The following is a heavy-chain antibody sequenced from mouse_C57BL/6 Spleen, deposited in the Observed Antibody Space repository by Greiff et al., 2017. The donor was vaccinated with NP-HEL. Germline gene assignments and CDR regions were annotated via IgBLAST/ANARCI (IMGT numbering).Heavy chain of an antibody. V-gene: IGHV1-19*01. D-gene: IGHD4-1*01. CDR1: GYTFTDYY. CDR2: INPYNGGT. CDR3: ARWTGKRGYFDY. J-gene: IGHJ2*01. Sequence: EVQLQQSGPVLVKPGASVKMSCKASGYTFTDYYMNWVKQSHGKSLEWIGVINPYNGGTSYNQKFKGKATLTVDKSSSTAYMELNSLTSEDSAVYYCARWTGKRGYFDYWGQGTTLTVSS.